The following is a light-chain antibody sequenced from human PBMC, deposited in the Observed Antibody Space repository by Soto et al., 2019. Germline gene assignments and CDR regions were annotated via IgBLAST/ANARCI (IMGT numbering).Light chain of an antibody. CDR1: QSVSNSY. V-gene: IGKV3-20*01. Sequence: EIVLTQSPGTLSLSPGERATLSCRASQSVSNSYLAWYQQKPGQAPRLLIYGASSRATGIPDRFSGSGSGTDFILTISRLEPEDFAVYYCQQYGRSPWTFGQGTKVDIK. J-gene: IGKJ1*01. CDR3: QQYGRSPWT. CDR2: GAS.